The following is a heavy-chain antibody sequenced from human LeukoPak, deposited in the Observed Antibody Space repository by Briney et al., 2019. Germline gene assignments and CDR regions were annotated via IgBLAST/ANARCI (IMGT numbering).Heavy chain of an antibody. CDR2: ISSSSSYI. V-gene: IGHV3-21*01. J-gene: IGHJ6*03. CDR1: GFTFSSYS. D-gene: IGHD6-6*01. CDR3: ARETRHSSSGYYYYYMDV. Sequence: GGSLRLSCAASGFTFSSYSMNWVRQAPGKGLEWVSSISSSSSYIYYADSVKGRFTISRDNAKNSLYLQMNSLRAEDTAVYYCARETRHSSSGYYYYYMDVWGKGTTVTVSS.